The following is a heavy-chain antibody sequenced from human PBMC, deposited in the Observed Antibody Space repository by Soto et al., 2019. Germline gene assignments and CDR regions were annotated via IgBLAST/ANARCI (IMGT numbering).Heavy chain of an antibody. CDR3: ARGSRTPPFDYIWGSYRLFYY. V-gene: IGHV1-3*01. J-gene: IGHJ1*01. CDR2: INAGNGNT. CDR1: GYTFTSYA. D-gene: IGHD3-16*02. Sequence: GASVKVSCKASGYTFTSYAMHWVRQAPGQRLEWMGWINAGNGNTKYSQKFQGRVTITRDTSASTAYMELSSLRSEDTAVYYCARGSRTPPFDYIWGSYRLFYYWGQGTLVTVSS.